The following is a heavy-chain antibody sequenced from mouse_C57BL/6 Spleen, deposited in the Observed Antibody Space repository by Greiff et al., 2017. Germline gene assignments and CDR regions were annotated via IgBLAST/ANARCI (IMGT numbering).Heavy chain of an antibody. Sequence: EVTLQESGPGMVKPSQSLSLTCTVTGYSITSGYDWHWIRHFPGNKLEWMGYISYSGSTNYNPSLKSRISITHDTSKNHFFLKLNSVTTEDTATYYCAREEGLRGFAYWGQGTLVTVSA. V-gene: IGHV3-1*01. CDR1: GYSITSGYD. CDR2: ISYSGST. J-gene: IGHJ3*01. D-gene: IGHD2-4*01. CDR3: AREEGLRGFAY.